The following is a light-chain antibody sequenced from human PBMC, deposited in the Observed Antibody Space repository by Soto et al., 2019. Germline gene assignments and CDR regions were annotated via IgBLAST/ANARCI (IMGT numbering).Light chain of an antibody. CDR2: GAS. CDR1: QSVSNSY. J-gene: IGKJ1*01. V-gene: IGKV3-20*01. Sequence: EIVLTQSPGTLSLSPGERATLSCRASQSVSNSYLAWNQQKPGQAPRLLIYGASSRATGIPDRFSGSGSGTDFALTISRLEPEDFAVYHCQQYGGSPWTFGQGTKVEIK. CDR3: QQYGGSPWT.